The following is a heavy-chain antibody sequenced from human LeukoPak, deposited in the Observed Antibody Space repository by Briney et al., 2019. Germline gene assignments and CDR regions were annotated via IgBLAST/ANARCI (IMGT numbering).Heavy chain of an antibody. J-gene: IGHJ5*02. Sequence: SETMSLTCTVSGGSFSGSYCSWIRHPPGKRLEWIGYIYHTGTTNYSPSLKSRVTISVDTSKSQCSLKLNSVTAADTAVYHCARHESYLNWFDPWGQGTLVTVSS. CDR1: GGSFSGSY. CDR2: IYHTGTT. CDR3: ARHESYLNWFDP. V-gene: IGHV4-59*08.